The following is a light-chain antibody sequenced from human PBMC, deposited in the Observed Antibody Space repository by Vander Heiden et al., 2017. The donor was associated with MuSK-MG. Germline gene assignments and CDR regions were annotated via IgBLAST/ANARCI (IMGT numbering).Light chain of an antibody. CDR3: QQYDNPSVT. Sequence: DIQMPQSPSSLSASVGDRVTITCPASQDISNYLNWYQQKPGKAPKLLIYDASNLETGVPSRFSGSGSGTDFTFTISSLQPEDIATYYCQQYDNPSVTFGHGTKVDIK. J-gene: IGKJ3*01. CDR2: DAS. CDR1: QDISNY. V-gene: IGKV1-33*01.